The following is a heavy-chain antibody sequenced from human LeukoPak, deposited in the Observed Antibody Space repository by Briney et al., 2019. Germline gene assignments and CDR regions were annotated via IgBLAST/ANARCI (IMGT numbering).Heavy chain of an antibody. D-gene: IGHD6-19*01. J-gene: IGHJ4*02. CDR1: GFTFSSYA. CDR3: AKDGARWLVSDY. CDR2: ISGSGGST. V-gene: IGHV3-23*01. Sequence: PGGSLRLSCAASGFTFSSYAMSWVRQAPGKGLEGVSAISGSGGSTYYADSVKGRFTISRDNSKNTLYLQMDSLRAEATAVYYCAKDGARWLVSDYWGQGTLVTVSS.